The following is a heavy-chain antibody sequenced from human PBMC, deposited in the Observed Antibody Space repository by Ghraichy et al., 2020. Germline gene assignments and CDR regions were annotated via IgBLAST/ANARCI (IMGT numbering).Heavy chain of an antibody. J-gene: IGHJ6*03. V-gene: IGHV1-8*01. CDR3: ARERAEVTIPAAIVSYYYYYMDV. Sequence: ASVKVSCKASGYTFTSYDINWVRQATGQGLEWMGWMNPNSGNTGYAQKFQGRVTMTRNTSISTAYMELSSLRSEDTAVYYCARERAEVTIPAAIVSYYYYYMDVWGKGTTVTVSS. D-gene: IGHD2-2*01. CDR1: GYTFTSYD. CDR2: MNPNSGNT.